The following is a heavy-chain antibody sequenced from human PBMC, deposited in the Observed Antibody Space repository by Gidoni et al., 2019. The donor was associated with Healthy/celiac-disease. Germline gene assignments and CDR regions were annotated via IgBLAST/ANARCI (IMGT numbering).Heavy chain of an antibody. CDR1: GGSISSYY. J-gene: IGHJ6*02. D-gene: IGHD4-17*01. V-gene: IGHV4-59*01. Sequence: QVQLQESGPGLVKPSETLSLTCTVSGGSISSYYWSWIRQPPGKGLEWIGYIYYSGSTNYNPSLKSRVTISVDTSKNQFSLKLSSVTAADTAVYYCARAPFYGGNVYYYYGMDVWGQGTTVTVSS. CDR3: ARAPFYGGNVYYYYGMDV. CDR2: IYYSGST.